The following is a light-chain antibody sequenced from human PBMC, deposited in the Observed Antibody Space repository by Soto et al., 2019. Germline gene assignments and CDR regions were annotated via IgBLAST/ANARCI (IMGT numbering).Light chain of an antibody. CDR2: GDN. CDR1: SSNIGAGYD. Sequence: QAVVTQPPSVSGAPGQRDIISCTGSSSNIGAGYDVHWYQQLPRTAPKLLIYGDNNRPSGVPDRFSGSKSGTSASLAITGLQAEDEADYYCQSYDSSLPYVFGTGTKVTVL. V-gene: IGLV1-40*01. J-gene: IGLJ1*01. CDR3: QSYDSSLPYV.